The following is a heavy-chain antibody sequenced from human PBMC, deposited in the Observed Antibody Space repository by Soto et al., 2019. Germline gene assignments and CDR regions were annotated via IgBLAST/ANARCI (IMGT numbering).Heavy chain of an antibody. CDR2: IIPIFGTA. D-gene: IGHD6-13*01. CDR3: ARVRGVSSSWTTRPYYYYGMDV. V-gene: IGHV1-69*13. CDR1: GGTFSSYA. J-gene: IGHJ6*02. Sequence: GASVKVSCKASGGTFSSYAISWVRQAPGQGLEWMGGIIPIFGTANYAQKFQGRVTITADESTSTAYMELSSLRSEDTAVYYCARVRGVSSSWTTRPYYYYGMDVWGQGTTVTVSS.